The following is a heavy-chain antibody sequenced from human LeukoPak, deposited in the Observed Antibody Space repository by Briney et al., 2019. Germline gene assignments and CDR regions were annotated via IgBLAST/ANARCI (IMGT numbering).Heavy chain of an antibody. V-gene: IGHV3-11*01. J-gene: IGHJ6*02. CDR3: VRDAYNWNDVSYYYYGMDV. Sequence: PGGSLRLSCAASGFTFSDYYMSWIRQAPGKGLEWVSYISSSGSTIYYADSVKGRFTISRDNAKNSLYLQMNSLRAEDTAVYYCVRDAYNWNDVSYYYYGMDVWGQGTTVTVSS. CDR1: GFTFSDYY. D-gene: IGHD1-1*01. CDR2: ISSSGSTI.